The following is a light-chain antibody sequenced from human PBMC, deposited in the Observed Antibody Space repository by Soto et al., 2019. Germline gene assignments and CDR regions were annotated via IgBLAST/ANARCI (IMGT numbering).Light chain of an antibody. Sequence: DIQMTQSPSTLSASVGDRVTITCRASQSINSWLAWYQQKPGKAPRLLIYRASSLEGGVPSRFSGSGSEAQFTLTISSLQPDDFATYYCQHSDSYSVTFGPGTKVDIK. CDR2: RAS. J-gene: IGKJ3*01. CDR3: QHSDSYSVT. V-gene: IGKV1-5*03. CDR1: QSINSW.